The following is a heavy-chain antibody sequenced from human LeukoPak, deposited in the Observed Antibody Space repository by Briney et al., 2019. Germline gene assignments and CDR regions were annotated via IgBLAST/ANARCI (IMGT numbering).Heavy chain of an antibody. CDR3: ARGIVVVVAATPTRGSKYYYYYMDV. Sequence: ASVKVSCKASGYTFTSYGISWVRQAPGQGLEWMGWISAYNGNTNYAQKLQGRVTMTTDTSTSTAYMELRSLRSEDTAVYYCARGIVVVVAATPTRGSKYYYYYMDVWGKGTTVTVSS. CDR1: GYTFTSYG. D-gene: IGHD2-15*01. V-gene: IGHV1-18*01. CDR2: ISAYNGNT. J-gene: IGHJ6*03.